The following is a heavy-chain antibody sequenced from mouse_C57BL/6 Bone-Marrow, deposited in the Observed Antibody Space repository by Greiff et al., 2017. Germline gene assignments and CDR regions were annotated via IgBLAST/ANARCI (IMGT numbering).Heavy chain of an antibody. V-gene: IGHV1-82*01. CDR2: IYPGDGAT. D-gene: IGHD2-5*01. J-gene: IGHJ2*01. CDR3: ARDPYYSIYFDY. CDR1: GYAFSSSW. Sequence: VQLQQSGPELVKPGASVKISCKASGYAFSSSWMNWVKQRPGKGLEWIGRIYPGDGATNYNGKFKGKATLTTDKASNTAYMQLSSLTSEDAAVYFCARDPYYSIYFDYWGQGTTLTVSS.